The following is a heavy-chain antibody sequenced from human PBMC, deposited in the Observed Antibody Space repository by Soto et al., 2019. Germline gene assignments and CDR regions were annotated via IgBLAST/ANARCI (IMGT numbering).Heavy chain of an antibody. CDR1: GITFGDNT. J-gene: IGHJ4*02. CDR2: IRSKPLGGTT. V-gene: IGHV3-49*03. CDR3: TQTSLIAVAGDS. D-gene: IGHD6-13*01. Sequence: PGGSLRLSCTTSGITFGDNTMSWFRQAPGKGLEWVGLIRSKPLGGTTEYAASVKGRFTISRDDSKSIAYLQMNSLKTEDTAVYYCTQTSLIAVAGDSWGQGTLVTVPQ.